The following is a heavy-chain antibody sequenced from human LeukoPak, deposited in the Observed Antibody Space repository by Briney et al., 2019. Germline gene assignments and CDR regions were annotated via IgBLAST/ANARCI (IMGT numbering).Heavy chain of an antibody. Sequence: PSETLSLTCTVSGGSISSYYWSWIRQPPGEGLEWIGYIYYSGSTNYNPSLRSRVTISMDTSKNHFSLKLSSVTAADTAVYYCAGGNSSGGHYWYFGLWGRGALVAVSS. CDR3: AGGNSSGGHYWYFGL. CDR1: GGSISSYY. CDR2: IYYSGST. D-gene: IGHD6-19*01. J-gene: IGHJ2*01. V-gene: IGHV4-59*08.